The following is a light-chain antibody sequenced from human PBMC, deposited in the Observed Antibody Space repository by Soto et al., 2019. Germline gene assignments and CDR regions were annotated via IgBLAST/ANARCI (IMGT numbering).Light chain of an antibody. V-gene: IGLV1-44*01. CDR3: AAWDDSLNVV. J-gene: IGLJ2*01. Sequence: QSVLTQPPSASGTPGQRVTISCSGSSSNIGSNTVNWYQQFPGTAPRLLIYNNNLRPSGVPDRFSGSKSGTSASLAIRGLQSEDEADYYCAAWDDSLNVVFGGGTKVTVL. CDR2: NNN. CDR1: SSNIGSNT.